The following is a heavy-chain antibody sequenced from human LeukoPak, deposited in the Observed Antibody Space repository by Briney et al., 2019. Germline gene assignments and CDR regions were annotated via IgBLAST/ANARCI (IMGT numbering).Heavy chain of an antibody. D-gene: IGHD2-2*01. V-gene: IGHV4-38-2*01. CDR3: ARSLSTAGIDY. CDR1: GYSISTGRY. Sequence: PSETLSLTCAASGYSISTGRYWGWIRQPPGMGLEWIGSVYLSANTYYIPSLKSRVTISVDTSKNHFTLTLRSVTAADTAVYYCARSLSTAGIDYWGQGTL. J-gene: IGHJ4*02. CDR2: VYLSANT.